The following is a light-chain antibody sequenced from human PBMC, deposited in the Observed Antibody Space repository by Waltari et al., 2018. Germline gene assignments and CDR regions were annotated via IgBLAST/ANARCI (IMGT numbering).Light chain of an antibody. CDR3: QAWDIKNVI. J-gene: IGLJ2*01. CDR2: QDT. Sequence: SYELTQAHSVSVSPGQTATIPCSGDKLENKLTSWYQKKPGQSPVLVLYQDTKRPPGISERFSGSNSGDTATLTITGTQTTDEADYYCQAWDIKNVIFGGGTKLTVL. V-gene: IGLV3-1*01. CDR1: KLENKL.